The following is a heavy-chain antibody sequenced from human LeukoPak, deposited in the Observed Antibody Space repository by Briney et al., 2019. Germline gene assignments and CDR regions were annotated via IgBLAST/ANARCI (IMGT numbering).Heavy chain of an antibody. J-gene: IGHJ4*02. D-gene: IGHD6-13*01. CDR2: IYYSGST. V-gene: IGHV4-39*01. CDR1: GGSISSSSYY. CDR3: ARGLGIAAAGKNY. Sequence: SETLSLTCTVSGGSISSSSYYWGWIRQPPGKGLEWIGSIYYSGSTYYNPSLKSRVTISVDTSKNQFSLKLSSVTAADTAVYYCARGLGIAAAGKNYWGQGTLVTVSS.